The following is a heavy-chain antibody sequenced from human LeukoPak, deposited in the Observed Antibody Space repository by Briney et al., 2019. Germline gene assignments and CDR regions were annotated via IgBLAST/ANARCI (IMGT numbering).Heavy chain of an antibody. CDR3: ATYAVAGTEY. V-gene: IGHV3-48*02. Sequence: GGSLRLSCAASGFTFSSYSMNWVRQAPGKGLEWVSYISSSSTTIYHAASVKGRFTISRDNAKNSLYLQMSSLRDEGTAMYYCATYAVAGTEYWGQGTLLTVSS. J-gene: IGHJ4*02. CDR2: ISSSSTTI. CDR1: GFTFSSYS. D-gene: IGHD6-19*01.